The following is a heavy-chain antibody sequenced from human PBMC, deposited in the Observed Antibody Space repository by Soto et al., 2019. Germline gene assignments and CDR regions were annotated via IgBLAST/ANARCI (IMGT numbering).Heavy chain of an antibody. CDR2: INAGNGNT. CDR1: GITFSTYA. CDR3: ARAISGYVT. V-gene: IGHV1-3*01. Sequence: ASVKVSCKASGITFSTYAIHWVRQAPGQGLEWMGWINAGNGNTRYSQKFQGRVTLTRDTSASTTYMDLSILRSEDTAIYYCARAISGYVTWGQGTLVTVSS. D-gene: IGHD5-12*01. J-gene: IGHJ4*02.